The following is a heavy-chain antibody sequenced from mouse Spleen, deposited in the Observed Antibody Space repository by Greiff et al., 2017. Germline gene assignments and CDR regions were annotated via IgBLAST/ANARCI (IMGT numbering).Heavy chain of an antibody. V-gene: IGHV7-1*01. CDR3: ARDADYSNSWYFDV. J-gene: IGHJ1*03. D-gene: IGHD2-5*01. CDR1: GFTFSDFY. Sequence: EVNVVESGGGLVQSGRSLRLSCATSGFTFSDFYMEWVRQAPGKGLEWIAASRNKANDYTTEYSASVKGRFIVSRDTSQSILYLQMNALRAEDTAIYYCARDADYSNSWYFDVWGTGTTVTVSS. CDR2: SRNKANDYTT.